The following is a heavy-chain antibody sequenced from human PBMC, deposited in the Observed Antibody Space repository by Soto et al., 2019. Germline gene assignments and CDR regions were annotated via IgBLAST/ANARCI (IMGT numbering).Heavy chain of an antibody. CDR1: GFTFSSYG. CDR2: IWYDGSNK. Sequence: GGSLRLSCAAAGFTFSSYGIHWVRQAPGKGLEWVAIIWYDGSNKYYADSVKGRFTISRDNSKNTLYLQMNSLRAEDTAVYYCAKAYGYSYQYFDYWGQGTLVTVSS. D-gene: IGHD5-18*01. J-gene: IGHJ4*02. CDR3: AKAYGYSYQYFDY. V-gene: IGHV3-30*02.